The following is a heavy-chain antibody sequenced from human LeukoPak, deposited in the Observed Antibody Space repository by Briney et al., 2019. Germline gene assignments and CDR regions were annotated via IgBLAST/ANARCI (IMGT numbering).Heavy chain of an antibody. V-gene: IGHV3-21*01. CDR3: ARLRGYCSSSSCYGAEDY. D-gene: IGHD2-2*01. J-gene: IGHJ4*02. Sequence: GGSLRLSCAASGFTFSSYSMNWVRQAPGKGLEWVSSISSGSNYIYYADSVKGRFTISRDNARNSLYLQLNSLRAEDTAVYYCARLRGYCSSSSCYGAEDYWGQGTLVTVSS. CDR1: GFTFSSYS. CDR2: ISSGSNYI.